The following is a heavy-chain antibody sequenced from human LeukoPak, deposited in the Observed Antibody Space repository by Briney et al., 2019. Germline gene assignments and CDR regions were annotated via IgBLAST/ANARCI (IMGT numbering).Heavy chain of an antibody. CDR3: ARQTGDDALDI. V-gene: IGHV1-2*02. CDR1: GYTLTGHY. CDR2: ISPHGGFT. Sequence: GASVKVSCKASGYTLTGHYIHWVRQAPGQGLEWMGWISPHGGFTMYPQRFQGRVTMTTDTSISTAFLEVRRLRSDDTAAYYCARQTGDDALDIWGQGTMITVYS. J-gene: IGHJ3*02. D-gene: IGHD7-27*01.